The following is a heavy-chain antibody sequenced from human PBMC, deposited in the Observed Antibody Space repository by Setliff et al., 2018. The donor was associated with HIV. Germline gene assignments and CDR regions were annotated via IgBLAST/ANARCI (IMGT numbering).Heavy chain of an antibody. CDR1: GVSFSDDY. V-gene: IGHV4-34*01. J-gene: IGHJ4*02. CDR3: ARGRDWAKTGEF. D-gene: IGHD3-16*01. CDR2: VHPSGSI. Sequence: SETLSLTCAVSGVSFSDDYWSWVRQPPGKGLEWIAEVHPSGSINYNSSLKSRVAISVDTSKNQFSLTVTSVTAADTAVYCCARGRDWAKTGEFWGQGALVTVSS.